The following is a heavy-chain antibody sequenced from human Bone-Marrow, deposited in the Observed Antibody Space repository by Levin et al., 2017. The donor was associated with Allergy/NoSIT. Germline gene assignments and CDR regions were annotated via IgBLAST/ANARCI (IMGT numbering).Heavy chain of an antibody. J-gene: IGHJ2*01. CDR2: IFYNGST. CDR1: GGSISSDDHY. CDR3: ARVRHDYFDYSGYYHKYWYVDL. D-gene: IGHD3-22*01. V-gene: IGHV4-31*03. Sequence: SETLSLTCTVSGGSISSDDHYWSWIRQRPGKGLEWIAYIFYNGSTYCNPSLKSRLIISLDTSESQFSLKLSSVTAADTAVYYCARVRHDYFDYSGYYHKYWYVDLWGRGTVVTVSS.